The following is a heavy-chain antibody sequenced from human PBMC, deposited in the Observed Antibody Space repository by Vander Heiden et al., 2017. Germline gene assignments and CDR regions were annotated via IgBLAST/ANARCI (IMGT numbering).Heavy chain of an antibody. Sequence: QLQLQASGPGLVKPSETLSPTCTVPGGPIRSSNYFWGWIRQPPGKRLGWIGSIYYSGRTYYSPSLKSRVTISVDTSKKQFSLKLRSVTAADSAVYYCARTSSESWFDPLGQGTLVTVSS. J-gene: IGHJ5*02. CDR1: GGPIRSSNYF. CDR3: ARTSSESWFDP. CDR2: IYYSGRT. V-gene: IGHV4-39*01. D-gene: IGHD3-10*01.